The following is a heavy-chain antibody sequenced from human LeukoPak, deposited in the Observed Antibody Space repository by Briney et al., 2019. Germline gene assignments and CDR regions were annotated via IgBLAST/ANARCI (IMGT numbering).Heavy chain of an antibody. J-gene: IGHJ6*03. V-gene: IGHV3-48*03. CDR3: ARVPLMYYDFWSGPRYYYYYYMDV. Sequence: GGSLRLSCAASGFTFSSYEMNWVRQAPGKGLEWASYISSSGSTIYYADSVKGRFTISRDNAKNSLYLQMNSLRAEDTAVYYCARVPLMYYDFWSGPRYYYYYYMDVWGKGTTVTVSS. CDR1: GFTFSSYE. CDR2: ISSSGSTI. D-gene: IGHD3-3*01.